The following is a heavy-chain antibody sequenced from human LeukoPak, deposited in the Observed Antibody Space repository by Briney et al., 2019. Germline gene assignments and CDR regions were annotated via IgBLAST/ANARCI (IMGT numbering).Heavy chain of an antibody. D-gene: IGHD3-22*01. CDR2: IKQDGSEK. Sequence: GGSLRLSCAASGFTFSNYWMSWVRQAPGKGLEWVANIKQDGSEKYYVNSVKGRFTISRDNAKNSLYLQMNSLRAEDTAVYYCAGSMIVPPYYYGMDVWGQGTTVTVSS. V-gene: IGHV3-7*01. J-gene: IGHJ6*02. CDR1: GFTFSNYW. CDR3: AGSMIVPPYYYGMDV.